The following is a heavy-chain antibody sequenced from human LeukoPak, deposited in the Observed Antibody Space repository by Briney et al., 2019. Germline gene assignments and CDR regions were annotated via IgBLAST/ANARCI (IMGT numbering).Heavy chain of an antibody. Sequence: GGSLRLSCAASGFTFSSYSMNWVRQAPGKGLEWVSSISGSGDYIYHADSVKGRFTISRDNTKNSLYLQMDSLRAEDTAVYYCARVKNNYGDYELSYWGQGTLVTVSS. D-gene: IGHD4-17*01. J-gene: IGHJ4*02. CDR2: ISGSGDYI. CDR3: ARVKNNYGDYELSY. CDR1: GFTFSSYS. V-gene: IGHV3-21*01.